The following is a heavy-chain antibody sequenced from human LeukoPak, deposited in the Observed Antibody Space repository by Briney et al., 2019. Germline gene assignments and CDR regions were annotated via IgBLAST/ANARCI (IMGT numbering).Heavy chain of an antibody. CDR1: GGSFSPYY. CDR3: ARGGFYCGGDCYVDY. CDR2: INHSGST. V-gene: IGHV4-34*01. D-gene: IGHD2-21*02. J-gene: IGHJ4*02. Sequence: SETLSLTCAVYGGSFSPYYWSWIRQPPGKGLEWIGEINHSGSTNYNPFLKSRVTISVDTSKNQFSLRLSSVTAADTAVYYCARGGFYCGGDCYVDYWGQGTLVTVSS.